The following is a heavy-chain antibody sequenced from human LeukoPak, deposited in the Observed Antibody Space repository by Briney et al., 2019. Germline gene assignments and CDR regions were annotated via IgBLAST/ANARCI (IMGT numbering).Heavy chain of an antibody. CDR3: ARDLVHHRLLATNYNWFDP. J-gene: IGHJ5*02. D-gene: IGHD2-8*01. V-gene: IGHV3-74*01. CDR2: INSDGSST. CDR1: GFTFSSYW. Sequence: LRLSCXASGFTFSSYWMHWVRQAPGKGLVWVSRINSDGSSTSYADSVKGRFTISRDNAKNTLYLQMNSLRAEDTAVYYCARDLVHHRLLATNYNWFDPWGQGTLVTVSS.